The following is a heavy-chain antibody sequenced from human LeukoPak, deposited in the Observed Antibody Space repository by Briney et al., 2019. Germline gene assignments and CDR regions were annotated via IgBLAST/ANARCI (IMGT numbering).Heavy chain of an antibody. CDR3: VINGDSSGWYGPYYFDN. Sequence: PAGNLSCYCAGYGFPFSSYEMIWVRPAQGKGLVGISYLSSSGNAIYYADHVKVRFTISRANAKNSLYLQMNSLEAEDTAYYSCVINGDSSGWYGPYYFDNWGQGTLVTVST. D-gene: IGHD6-19*01. CDR1: GFPFSSYE. J-gene: IGHJ4*02. V-gene: IGHV3-48*03. CDR2: LSSSGNAI.